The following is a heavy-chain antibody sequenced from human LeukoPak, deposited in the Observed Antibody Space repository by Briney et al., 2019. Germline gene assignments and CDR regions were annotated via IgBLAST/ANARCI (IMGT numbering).Heavy chain of an antibody. V-gene: IGHV3-74*01. J-gene: IGHJ4*02. CDR3: VSQRDHRVAVARSFDN. CDR1: GFTFSSYW. CDR2: INSDGSST. D-gene: IGHD6-19*01. Sequence: PGGSLRLSCAASGFTFSSYWMHWVRQAPGKGLVWVSRINSDGSSTSYADSVKGRFTISRDNAKNTLYLQMNSLRAEDTAVYFCVSQRDHRVAVARSFDNWGQGTLISVSP.